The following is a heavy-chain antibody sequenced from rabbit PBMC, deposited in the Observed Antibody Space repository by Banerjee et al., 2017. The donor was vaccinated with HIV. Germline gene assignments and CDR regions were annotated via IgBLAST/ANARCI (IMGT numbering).Heavy chain of an antibody. J-gene: IGHJ4*01. CDR3: ARDSF. CDR2: IETSSGTT. Sequence: QQQLVESGGDLVKPGASLTLTCTASGLDFSSSYWIYWVRQAPGKGLEWIACIETSSGTTWYASWAKGRFTISKSSSTTVTLQMTSLTAADTATYFCARDSFWGPGTLVTVS. V-gene: IGHV1S45*01. CDR1: GLDFSSSYW.